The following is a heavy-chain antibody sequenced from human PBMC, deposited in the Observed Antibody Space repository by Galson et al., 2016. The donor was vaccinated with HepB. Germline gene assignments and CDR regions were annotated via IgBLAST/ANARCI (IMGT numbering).Heavy chain of an antibody. CDR2: ISGYNGST. V-gene: IGHV1-18*01. Sequence: KVSCKASGYTFTTYGITWVRQAPGQGLEWMGWISGYNGSTNYAHKIQGRVTMTRDTSTNTAYMELRSLTSDDTAVYYCARGERYCDTRNCHEPAHGKDVWGQGTTVTVSS. CDR1: GYTFTTYG. CDR3: ARGERYCDTRNCHEPAHGKDV. J-gene: IGHJ6*02. D-gene: IGHD3-9*01.